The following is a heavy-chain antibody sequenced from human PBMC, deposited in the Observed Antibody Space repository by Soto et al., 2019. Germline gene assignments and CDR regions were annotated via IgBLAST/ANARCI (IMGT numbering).Heavy chain of an antibody. CDR3: ARGPSGDKVDY. Sequence: QVQLQESGPGVVEPSQTLSLTCTVSGGSINNNGDFWSCIRQPPGSGLEWIGHIYNSGSTYSNPSLKSRLTISVDTSKNQFSLKLSSVTAADTAVYYCARGPSGDKVDYWGHVTLVTVSS. J-gene: IGHJ4*01. CDR2: IYNSGST. CDR1: GGSINNNGDF. D-gene: IGHD1-26*01. V-gene: IGHV4-30-4*01.